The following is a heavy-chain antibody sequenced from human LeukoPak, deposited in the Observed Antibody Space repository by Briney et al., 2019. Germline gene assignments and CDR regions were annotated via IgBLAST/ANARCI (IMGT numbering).Heavy chain of an antibody. V-gene: IGHV4-34*01. CDR2: INHSGST. CDR3: ARGDPPKENTVVNNWFDP. Sequence: SETLSLTCAVYGGSFSGYYWSWIRQPPGKGLEWIGEINHSGSTNSNPSLKSRVTISVDTSKNQFSLKLSSVTAADTAVYYCARGDPPKENTVVNNWFDPWGQGTLVTVSS. D-gene: IGHD4-23*01. J-gene: IGHJ5*02. CDR1: GGSFSGYY.